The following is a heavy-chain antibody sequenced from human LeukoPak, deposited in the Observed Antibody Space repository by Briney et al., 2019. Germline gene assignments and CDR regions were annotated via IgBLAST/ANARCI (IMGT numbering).Heavy chain of an antibody. Sequence: PGGSLRLSCTASGFTFGDYTMSWVRQAPRKGLEWVGFIRSNTYGGTTQYAASVKGRFTVSRDDYKSIAYLQMNSLKTEDTALYYCTSGFWTFWGQGTLVTVSS. D-gene: IGHD3/OR15-3a*01. CDR1: GFTFGDYT. V-gene: IGHV3-49*04. J-gene: IGHJ4*02. CDR3: TSGFWTF. CDR2: IRSNTYGGTT.